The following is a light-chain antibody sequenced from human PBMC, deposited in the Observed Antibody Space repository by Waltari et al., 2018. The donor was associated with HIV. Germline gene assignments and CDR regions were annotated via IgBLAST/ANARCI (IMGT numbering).Light chain of an antibody. J-gene: IGLJ2*01. CDR2: DDN. V-gene: IGLV1-51*01. Sequence: QSVLTQPPSVSAAQGQKVTISCSGSSSNLGNNYASWYQQLPGTAPKLLIYDDNKRPSGIPDRFSGSKSDTSATLDITGLQSGDEADYYCGTWDTSLSAGVVFGGGTKLTVL. CDR1: SSNLGNNY. CDR3: GTWDTSLSAGVV.